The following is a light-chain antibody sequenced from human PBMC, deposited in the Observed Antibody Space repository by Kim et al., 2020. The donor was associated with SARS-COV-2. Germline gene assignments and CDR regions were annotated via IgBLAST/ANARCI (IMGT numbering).Light chain of an antibody. J-gene: IGLJ2*01. V-gene: IGLV3-27*01. Sequence: SVSPGQTARITCSGVVLAKKYARWFQQKPGQAPVLVIYKDSERPSGIPERFSGSSSGTTVTLTISGAQVEDEADYYCYSVADNNPLFGGGTQLTVL. CDR1: VLAKKY. CDR2: KDS. CDR3: YSVADNNPL.